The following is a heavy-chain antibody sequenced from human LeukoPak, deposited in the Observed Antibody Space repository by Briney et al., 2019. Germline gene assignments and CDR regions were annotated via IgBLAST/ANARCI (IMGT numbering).Heavy chain of an antibody. J-gene: IGHJ4*02. Sequence: GRSLRLSCAASGFTFSSYAMHWVRQAPGKGLEWVAVISYDGSNKYYADSVKGRFTISRDNSKNTLYLQMNSLRAEDTAVYYCAKDIVHREVVAATLSYWGQGTLVTVSS. CDR2: ISYDGSNK. CDR1: GFTFSSYA. D-gene: IGHD2-15*01. V-gene: IGHV3-30-3*01. CDR3: AKDIVHREVVAATLSY.